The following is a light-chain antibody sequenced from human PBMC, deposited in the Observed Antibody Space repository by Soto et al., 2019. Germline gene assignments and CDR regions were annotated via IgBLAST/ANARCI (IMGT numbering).Light chain of an antibody. J-gene: IGKJ4*01. CDR2: GAS. V-gene: IGKV3-15*01. CDR1: QSISSN. Sequence: EIVMTQSPATLSVSPGERAPLSCRASQSISSNLAWYQQKPGQAPRLLIYGASTRATGIPARFSGSGSGTEFTLTISSLQSEDFAVYYCQQYGSSPLTFGGGTKVEIK. CDR3: QQYGSSPLT.